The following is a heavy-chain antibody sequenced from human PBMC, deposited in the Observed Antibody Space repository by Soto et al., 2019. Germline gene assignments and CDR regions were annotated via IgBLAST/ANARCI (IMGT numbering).Heavy chain of an antibody. V-gene: IGHV4-59*08. Sequence: SETLSLTCTVSGGSISSYYWSWIRQPPGKGLEWIGYIYYSGSTNYNPSLKSRVTISVDTSKNQFSLKLSSVTAADTAGYYCARSYGSCFDYWGQGTLVTVSS. J-gene: IGHJ4*02. CDR3: ARSYGSCFDY. CDR2: IYYSGST. CDR1: GGSISSYY. D-gene: IGHD5-18*01.